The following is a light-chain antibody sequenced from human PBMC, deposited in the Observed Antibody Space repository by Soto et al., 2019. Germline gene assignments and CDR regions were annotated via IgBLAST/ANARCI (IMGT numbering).Light chain of an antibody. Sequence: DIPMTQSPSSVSASVGDRVTITCRASQSIGRFLNWFQQKPGEAPKLLLYGTSNLHSGVPSRFSGSGSETEFTLTISSLQLEDFGMFYCQQSHSTPLTFGGGTRVE. CDR1: QSIGRF. V-gene: IGKV1-39*01. CDR2: GTS. CDR3: QQSHSTPLT. J-gene: IGKJ4*01.